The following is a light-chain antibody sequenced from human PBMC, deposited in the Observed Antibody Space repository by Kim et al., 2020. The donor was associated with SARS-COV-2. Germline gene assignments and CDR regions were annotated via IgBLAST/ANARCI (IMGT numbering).Light chain of an antibody. CDR3: QQYNSYLYA. J-gene: IGKJ2*01. Sequence: SAFVGDRVTIPCRASQSISSWLAWYQQKPGKAPKLLIYDASSLESGVPSRFSGSGSGTEFTLTISSLQPDDFATYYCQQYNSYLYAFGQGTKLEI. V-gene: IGKV1-5*01. CDR1: QSISSW. CDR2: DAS.